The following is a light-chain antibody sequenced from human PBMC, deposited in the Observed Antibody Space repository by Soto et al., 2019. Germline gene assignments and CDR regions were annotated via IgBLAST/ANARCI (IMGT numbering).Light chain of an antibody. CDR3: SSYTSSSTLGV. CDR2: EVS. CDR1: SNDVGGYNY. V-gene: IGLV2-14*01. J-gene: IGLJ2*01. Sequence: QSALTQPASVSGSPGQSITISCTGTSNDVGGYNYVSWYQQHPGKAPKLMIYEVSNRPSGVSHRFSGSKSGNTASLTITGLQAEDEADYYCSSYTSSSTLGVFGGGTKVTVL.